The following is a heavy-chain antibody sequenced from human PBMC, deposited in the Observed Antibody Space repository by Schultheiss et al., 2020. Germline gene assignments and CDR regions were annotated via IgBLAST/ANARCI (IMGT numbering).Heavy chain of an antibody. J-gene: IGHJ5*02. Sequence: SETLSLTCAVYGGSFSGYYWSWIRQPPGKGLEWIGEINHSGSTYYNPSLKSRVTISVDTSKNQFSLKLSSVTAADTAVYYCARDRDYYGSGSYPPYNWFDPWGQGTLVTVSS. CDR2: INHSGST. V-gene: IGHV4-34*01. CDR1: GGSFSGYY. D-gene: IGHD3-10*01. CDR3: ARDRDYYGSGSYPPYNWFDP.